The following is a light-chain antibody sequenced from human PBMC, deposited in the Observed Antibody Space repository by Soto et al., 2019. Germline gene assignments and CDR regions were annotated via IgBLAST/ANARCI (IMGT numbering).Light chain of an antibody. CDR1: TSNIGSNY. J-gene: IGLJ1*01. Sequence: QSVLTQPPSASGTPGQGVTISCSGSTSNIGSNYVYWYQQLPGTAPKLLIYRNNQRPSGVPDRFSGSKSGTSASLAISGLRSDDEADYFCATWDDSLSAYVFGTGTKVTVL. CDR3: ATWDDSLSAYV. CDR2: RNN. V-gene: IGLV1-47*01.